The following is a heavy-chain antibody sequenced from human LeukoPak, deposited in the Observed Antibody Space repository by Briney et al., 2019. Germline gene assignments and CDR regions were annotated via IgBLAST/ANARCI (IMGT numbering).Heavy chain of an antibody. CDR1: GVTFSSYS. V-gene: IGHV3-48*01. CDR2: ISSSSSTI. Sequence: QPGGSLRLSCAASGVTFSSYSMNWNRQAPGKGLEWVSYISSSSSTIYYADSVEGRFTISRDNAKNSLYLQMNSLRAEDTAVYYCSREQDEWLGDCFDYWGQGTLVTVSS. D-gene: IGHD6-19*01. J-gene: IGHJ4*02. CDR3: SREQDEWLGDCFDY.